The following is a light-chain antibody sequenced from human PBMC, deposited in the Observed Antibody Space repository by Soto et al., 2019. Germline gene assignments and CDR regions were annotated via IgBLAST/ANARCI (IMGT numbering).Light chain of an antibody. Sequence: QSDLSQPPSASGTPGQTVIISCSGSRSDIGSNFVNWYQHLPGTAPKLLIYNSNQRPSGVPDRFSGSKSGTSASLAISGLQSEDEADYYCAAWDDSLTGPVFGTGTKVTVL. CDR1: RSDIGSNF. J-gene: IGLJ1*01. CDR3: AAWDDSLTGPV. V-gene: IGLV1-44*01. CDR2: NSN.